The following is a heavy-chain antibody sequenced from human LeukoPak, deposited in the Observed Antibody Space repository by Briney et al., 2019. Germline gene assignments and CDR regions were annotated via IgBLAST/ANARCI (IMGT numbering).Heavy chain of an antibody. Sequence: GGSLRLSCAASGFTFSSYGMHWVRQAPGKGLEWVAFIRYDGSNKYYADSVKGRFTISRDNAKNSLYLQMNSLRAEDTAVYYCARDSGDDLIPYFDYWGQGALVTVSS. CDR1: GFTFSSYG. V-gene: IGHV3-30*02. CDR2: IRYDGSNK. D-gene: IGHD3-10*01. CDR3: ARDSGDDLIPYFDY. J-gene: IGHJ4*02.